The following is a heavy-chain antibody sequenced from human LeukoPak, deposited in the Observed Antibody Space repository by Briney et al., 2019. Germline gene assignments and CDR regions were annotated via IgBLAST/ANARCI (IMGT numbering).Heavy chain of an antibody. CDR1: GNTFTMYY. J-gene: IGHJ6*03. V-gene: IGHV1-46*01. CDR2: INPSDGAT. D-gene: IGHD3-16*01. CDR3: SGEQIGGLSAILGGLFASYYTYYYMDV. Sequence: GASVKVPCKASGNTFTMYYIHWVRQAPGQGLEWMGMINPSDGATTYAQRFQGRVTMTRDMSTTTVYMDLRSLRSEDTAVYFCSGEQIGGLSAILGGLFASYYTYYYMDVWGRGTTVTVSS.